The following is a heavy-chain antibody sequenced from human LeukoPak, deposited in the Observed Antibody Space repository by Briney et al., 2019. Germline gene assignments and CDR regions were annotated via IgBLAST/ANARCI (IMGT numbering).Heavy chain of an antibody. J-gene: IGHJ4*02. CDR3: ARDKEGYSGYDYYFDC. D-gene: IGHD5-12*01. Sequence: PGRSLRLSCAASGFTFSSYAIHWVRQAPGKGLEWVAVVSDDGSNKYYADSVKGRFTISRDNSKNTLYLQMNSLRAEDTAVYYCARDKEGYSGYDYYFDCWGQGTLVT. V-gene: IGHV3-30-3*01. CDR1: GFTFSSYA. CDR2: VSDDGSNK.